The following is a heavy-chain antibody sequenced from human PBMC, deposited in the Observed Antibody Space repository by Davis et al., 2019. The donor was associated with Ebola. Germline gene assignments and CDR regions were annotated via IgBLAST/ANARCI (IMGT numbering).Heavy chain of an antibody. J-gene: IGHJ4*02. CDR1: GFTFSTSW. D-gene: IGHD3-22*01. CDR2: VNGGGTDT. Sequence: GESLKISCTASGFTFSTSWMRWVRQAPGKGLMWVSRVNGGGTDTGYADSVQGRFTISRDNSKNTLYLQMNSLRAEDTAVYYCVNPLYYYDSNVTGYWGQGTLVTVSS. V-gene: IGHV3-74*01. CDR3: VNPLYYYDSNVTGY.